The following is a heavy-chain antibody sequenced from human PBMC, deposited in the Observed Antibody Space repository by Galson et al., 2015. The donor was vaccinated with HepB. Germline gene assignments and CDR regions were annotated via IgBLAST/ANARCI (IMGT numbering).Heavy chain of an antibody. CDR3: ARRTATAGGYYFDY. CDR2: ISSSKTTI. CDR1: GFSFSSYG. J-gene: IGHJ4*02. D-gene: IGHD1-1*01. Sequence: SLRLSCAASGFSFSSYGMNWVRQAPGKGLEWLSYISSSKTTIYYADSVKGRFTMSRDNANNLLYLQMNSLRDEDTAVYYCARRTATAGGYYFDYWGQGTLVTVSS. V-gene: IGHV3-48*02.